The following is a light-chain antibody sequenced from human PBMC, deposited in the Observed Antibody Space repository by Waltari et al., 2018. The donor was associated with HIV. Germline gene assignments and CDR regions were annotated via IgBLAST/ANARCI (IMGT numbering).Light chain of an antibody. V-gene: IGLV3-1*01. J-gene: IGLJ3*02. CDR2: HDT. CDR1: TLGGNY. CDR3: QAWDSFTGV. Sequence: SFELTQPPSVSVSPGQTASITCSGDTLGGNYASWYQHKPGQSPVLVIYHDTKRPSGIPERFSGSSSGNTVTLTIGGTQALDEAVYYCQAWDSFTGVFGGGTKLTVL.